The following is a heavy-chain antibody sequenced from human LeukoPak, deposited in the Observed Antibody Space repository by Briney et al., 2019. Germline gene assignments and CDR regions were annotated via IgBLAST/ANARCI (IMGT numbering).Heavy chain of an antibody. CDR2: INQDGSAI. CDR1: GFTFTSYW. Sequence: GGSLRLSCAASGFTFTSYWMSWVRQAPGKGLEWAADINQDGSAIYYVDSVKGRFTISGDNAKDTLSLEMNSLRAEDTAVYYCAKLYCSGGSCYGYHDYWGQGTLVTVSS. J-gene: IGHJ4*02. D-gene: IGHD2-15*01. V-gene: IGHV3-7*05. CDR3: AKLYCSGGSCYGYHDY.